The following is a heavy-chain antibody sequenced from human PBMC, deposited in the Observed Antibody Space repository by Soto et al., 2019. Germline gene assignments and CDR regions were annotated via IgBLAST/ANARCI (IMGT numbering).Heavy chain of an antibody. V-gene: IGHV1-69*13. CDR2: IIPIFGTA. Sequence: SVKVSCKASGSTFSSYAISWVRQAPGQGLEWMGGIIPIFGTANYAQKFQGRVTITADESTSTAYMELSSLRSEDTAVYYCARCTYSSSWYWDYFDYWGQGTLVTVSS. CDR1: GSTFSSYA. J-gene: IGHJ4*02. D-gene: IGHD6-13*01. CDR3: ARCTYSSSWYWDYFDY.